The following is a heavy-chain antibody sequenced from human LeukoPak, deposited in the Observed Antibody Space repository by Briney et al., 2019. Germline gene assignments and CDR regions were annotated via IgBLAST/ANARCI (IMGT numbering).Heavy chain of an antibody. V-gene: IGHV3-48*03. J-gene: IGHJ4*02. CDR2: ISSSGSTI. CDR1: GFTFSSYE. D-gene: IGHD6-6*01. Sequence: GGSLRLSCAASGFTFSSYEMNWVRQAPGKGLEWVSYISSSGSTIHYADSVKGRFTISRDNVKNSLYLQMNSLRAEDTAVYYCARDSSSWYFSLDYWGQGTLVTVSS. CDR3: ARDSSSWYFSLDY.